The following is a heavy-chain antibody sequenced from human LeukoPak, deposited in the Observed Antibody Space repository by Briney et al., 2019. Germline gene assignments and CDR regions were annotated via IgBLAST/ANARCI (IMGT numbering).Heavy chain of an antibody. CDR3: ARGPQEMAIIFPDFDY. J-gene: IGHJ4*02. D-gene: IGHD5-24*01. Sequence: ASVKVSCKASGYTFTSSGINWVRQAPGQGLKWMGWVSAYNGNTNYAQSLQGRVTMTTDTSTSTAYMELRSLRSDDTAVYYCARGPQEMAIIFPDFDYWGQGTLVTVSS. CDR1: GYTFTSSG. CDR2: VSAYNGNT. V-gene: IGHV1-18*01.